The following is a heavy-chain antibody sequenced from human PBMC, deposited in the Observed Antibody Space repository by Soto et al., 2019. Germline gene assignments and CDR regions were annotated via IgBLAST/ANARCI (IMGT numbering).Heavy chain of an antibody. V-gene: IGHV3-33*01. J-gene: IGHJ4*02. D-gene: IGHD3-10*01. CDR1: GFTFSSYG. Sequence: QVQLVESGGGVVQPGRSLRLSCAASGFTFSSYGMHWVRQAPGKGLEWVAVIWYDGSNKYYADSVKGRFTISRDNSKNTLYLQMNGLRAEDTAVYYCARVGGSGSYENYFDYLGQGTLVTVSS. CDR2: IWYDGSNK. CDR3: ARVGGSGSYENYFDY.